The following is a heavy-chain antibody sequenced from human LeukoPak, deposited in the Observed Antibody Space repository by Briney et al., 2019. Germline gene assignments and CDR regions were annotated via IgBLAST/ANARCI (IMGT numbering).Heavy chain of an antibody. CDR2: IIPIFGTA. J-gene: IGHJ4*02. V-gene: IGHV1-69*05. CDR1: GGTFSSYA. CDR3: ARSPGGYYDSSGYH. D-gene: IGHD3-22*01. Sequence: GASVKVSCKASGGTFSSYAISWVRHAPGQGLEWRGGIIPIFGTANYAQKFHGRVTITTDESTSTAYMELSSLRSEDTAVYYCARSPGGYYDSSGYHWGQGTLVTVSS.